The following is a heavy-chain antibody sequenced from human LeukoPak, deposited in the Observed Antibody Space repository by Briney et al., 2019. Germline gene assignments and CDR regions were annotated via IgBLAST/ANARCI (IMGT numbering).Heavy chain of an antibody. D-gene: IGHD1-26*01. CDR3: AKAIMGATLHAFDY. CDR2: ISDSGGRT. V-gene: IGHV3-23*01. Sequence: GGSLRLSCAASGFTFSSYAMNWVRRAPGRGLEWVSAISDSGGRTYYADSVKGRFTISRDNSKNTLYLQMNSLRAEDTAGYYCAKAIMGATLHAFDYWGQGALVTVSS. J-gene: IGHJ4*02. CDR1: GFTFSSYA.